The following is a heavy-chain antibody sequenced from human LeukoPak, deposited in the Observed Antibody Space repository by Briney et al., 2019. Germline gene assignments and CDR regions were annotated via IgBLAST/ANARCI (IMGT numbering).Heavy chain of an antibody. V-gene: IGHV3-21*01. CDR2: ISSSSSYI. J-gene: IGHJ4*02. Sequence: PGGSLRLSCAASGFTFSSYSMNWVRQAPGKGLEWVSSISSSSSYIYYADSVKGRFTISRDNAKNSLYLQMNSLRAEDTAVFYCAKGGYYDSGYYFDYWGQGTLVTVSS. D-gene: IGHD3-10*01. CDR1: GFTFSSYS. CDR3: AKGGYYDSGYYFDY.